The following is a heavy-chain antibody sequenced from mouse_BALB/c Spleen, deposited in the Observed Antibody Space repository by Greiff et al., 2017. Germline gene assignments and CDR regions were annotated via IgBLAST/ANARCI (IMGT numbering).Heavy chain of an antibody. V-gene: IGHV14-3*02. CDR1: GFNIKDTY. J-gene: IGHJ2*01. D-gene: IGHD1-2*01. Sequence: EVQLQESGAELVKPGASVKLSCTASGFNIKDTYMHWVKQRPEQGLEWIGRIDPANGNTKYDPKFQGKATITADTSSNTAYLQLSSLTSEDTAVYYCNSLLRLPDYWGQGTTLTVSS. CDR3: NSLLRLPDY. CDR2: IDPANGNT.